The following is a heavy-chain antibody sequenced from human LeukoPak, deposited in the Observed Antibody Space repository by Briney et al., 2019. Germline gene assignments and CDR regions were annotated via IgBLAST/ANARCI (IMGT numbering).Heavy chain of an antibody. D-gene: IGHD1-26*01. CDR1: GFTFSSSA. Sequence: SVKVSCTASGFTFSSSAVQWVRQARGQHLEWIGWIVVGSGNTNYAQKFQERVTITRDMSTSTAYMELSSLRSEDTAVYYCAAGKKVGTYLWYYFDLWGRGTLVTVSS. CDR2: IVVGSGNT. CDR3: AAGKKVGTYLWYYFDL. J-gene: IGHJ2*01. V-gene: IGHV1-58*01.